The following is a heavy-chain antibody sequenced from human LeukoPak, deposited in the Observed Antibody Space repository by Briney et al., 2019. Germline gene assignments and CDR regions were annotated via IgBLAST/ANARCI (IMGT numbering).Heavy chain of an antibody. V-gene: IGHV4-59*01. Sequence: SETLSLTCTVSGDSIMNNQWNWIRQAPGEGLEWIGYIDYSGTTKYNPSLRSRVTISLDTSRNQFSLKLTSLTTADTALYYWARRIVMTAWGSENWLDPWGPGTLVTVSS. CDR1: GDSIMNNQ. CDR3: ARRIVMTAWGSENWLDP. J-gene: IGHJ5*02. D-gene: IGHD2-21*02. CDR2: IDYSGTT.